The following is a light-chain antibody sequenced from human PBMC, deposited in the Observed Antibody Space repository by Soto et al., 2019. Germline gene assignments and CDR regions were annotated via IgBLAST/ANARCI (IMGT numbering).Light chain of an antibody. CDR2: AAS. V-gene: IGKV1-39*01. J-gene: IGKJ5*01. CDR3: QQSYSTPIT. Sequence: DIQPTQSPSSLSASVRDRVTITCRASQSISSYLNWYQQKPGKAPKLLIYAASSLQSGVPSRFSGSGSGTDFTLTISSLQPEDFATYYCQQSYSTPITVGQGTRLEIK. CDR1: QSISSY.